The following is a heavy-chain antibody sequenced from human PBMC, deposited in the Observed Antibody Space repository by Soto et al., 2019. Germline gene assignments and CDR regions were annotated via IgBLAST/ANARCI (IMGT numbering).Heavy chain of an antibody. D-gene: IGHD6-6*01. J-gene: IGHJ5*02. CDR2: IYYSGST. CDR1: DGSINSGGYY. V-gene: IGHV4-31*03. CDR3: ARGISSSSSWFDP. Sequence: PSETLSLTCTVSDGSINSGGYYWSWIRQHPGKGLEWIGYIYYSGSTHYNPALKSRVTISVDTSKNQFSLNLRSVSAADTAVYYCARGISSSSSWFDPWGPGTMVTVPQ.